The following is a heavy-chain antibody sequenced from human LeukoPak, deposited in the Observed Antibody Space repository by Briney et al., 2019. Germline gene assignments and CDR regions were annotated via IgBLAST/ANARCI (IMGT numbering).Heavy chain of an antibody. V-gene: IGHV4-59*12. Sequence: PSETLSLTCTVSGGSISSFYWSWIRQPPGKGLEYIGYIYSSGSTNYNPSLKSRVTISVDTSKNQFSLKLSSVTAADTAVYYCARGLLAAAVDYWGQGTLVTVSS. CDR3: ARGLLAAAVDY. CDR1: GGSISSFY. CDR2: IYSSGST. J-gene: IGHJ4*02. D-gene: IGHD6-13*01.